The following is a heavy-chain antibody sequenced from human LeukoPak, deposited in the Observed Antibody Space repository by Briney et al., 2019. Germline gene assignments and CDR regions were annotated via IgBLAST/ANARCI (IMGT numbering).Heavy chain of an antibody. V-gene: IGHV3-21*01. Sequence: GGSLRLSCAASGFTFSSYSMNWVRQAPGKGLEWVSSISSSSYIYYADSVKGRFTISRDNAKNSLYLQMNSLRAEDTAVYYCARRTGYYYMDVWGKGTTVTVSS. CDR3: ARRTGYYYMDV. CDR2: ISSSSYI. CDR1: GFTFSSYS. J-gene: IGHJ6*03.